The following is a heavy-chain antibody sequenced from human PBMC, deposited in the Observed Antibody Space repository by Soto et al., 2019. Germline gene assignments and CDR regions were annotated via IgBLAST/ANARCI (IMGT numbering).Heavy chain of an antibody. Sequence: PGGSLRLSCSVSGFDFSRHHMHWVRQAPGKGLEWVAIISSDGINTNYADSVKGRFTISRDNSKNTAYLQMDSLRSEDTALYYCARDWTGYVSAYFPDYWGQGTVVTVSS. J-gene: IGHJ4*02. CDR3: ARDWTGYVSAYFPDY. D-gene: IGHD2-2*01. CDR2: ISSDGINT. V-gene: IGHV3-30-3*01. CDR1: GFDFSRHH.